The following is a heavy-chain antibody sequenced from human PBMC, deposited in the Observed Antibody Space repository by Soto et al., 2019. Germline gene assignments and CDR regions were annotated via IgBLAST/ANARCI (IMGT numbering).Heavy chain of an antibody. CDR3: ARDKYSTSGTTLEY. CDR2: ISSSGSTI. V-gene: IGHV3-11*01. Sequence: GGSLRLSCAASGFTFSDYYMRWIRQAPGKVLEWVSYISSSGSTISYADSLQGRFTVSRDNAKNSLYLQMNSLRAEDTAVYYCARDKYSTSGTTLEYWGQGTQVTVSS. D-gene: IGHD6-6*01. J-gene: IGHJ4*02. CDR1: GFTFSDYY.